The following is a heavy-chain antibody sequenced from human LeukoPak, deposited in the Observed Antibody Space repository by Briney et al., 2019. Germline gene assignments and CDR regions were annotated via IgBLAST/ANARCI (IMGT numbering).Heavy chain of an antibody. CDR3: AKDGNWVYYYGMDV. Sequence: GGSLRLSCAASGFTFSSYAMSWVRQAPGKGLEWVSAISGSGGSTYYADSVKGRFTISRDNSKNTLCLQMNSLRAEDTAVYYCAKDGNWVYYYGMDVWGQGTTVTVSS. V-gene: IGHV3-23*01. D-gene: IGHD7-27*01. CDR1: GFTFSSYA. J-gene: IGHJ6*02. CDR2: ISGSGGST.